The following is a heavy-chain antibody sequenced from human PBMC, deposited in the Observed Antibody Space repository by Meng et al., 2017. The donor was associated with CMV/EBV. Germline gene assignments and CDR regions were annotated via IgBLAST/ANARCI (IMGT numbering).Heavy chain of an antibody. CDR3: ARGAHSGSYYFLDFSLPDY. D-gene: IGHD1-26*01. J-gene: IGHJ4*02. CDR1: GFTFSSYW. Sequence: GGSLRLSCAASGFTFSSYWMHWVRQAPGKGLVWVSRINSDGSSTSYADSVKGRFTISRDNAKNTLYLQMNSLRAEDTAAYYCARGAHSGSYYFLDFSLPDYWGQGTLVTVSS. CDR2: INSDGSST. V-gene: IGHV3-74*01.